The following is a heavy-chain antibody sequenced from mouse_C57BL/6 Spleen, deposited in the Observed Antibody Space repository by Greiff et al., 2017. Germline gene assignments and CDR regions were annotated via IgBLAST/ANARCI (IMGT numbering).Heavy chain of an antibody. J-gene: IGHJ2*01. Sequence: QVQLQQPGAELVKPGASVKLSCKASGYTFTSYWMHWVKQRPGRGLEWIGRIDPRGGGTKYNEKFKGKATLTVDKPSSTAYMQLSSLTSEDSAVDYCAGDESFYFDYWGQGTTLTVSS. CDR2: IDPRGGGT. CDR3: AGDESFYFDY. CDR1: GYTFTSYW. V-gene: IGHV1-72*01.